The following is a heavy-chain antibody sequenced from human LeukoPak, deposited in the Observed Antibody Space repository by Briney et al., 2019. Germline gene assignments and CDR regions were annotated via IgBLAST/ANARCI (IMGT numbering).Heavy chain of an antibody. CDR1: GYTFTSYY. Sequence: ASVKVSCKASGYTFTSYYMNWVRQAPGKGLEWMGFINHSGGSKSNAQKFQGRVTMTRDTSTSTVYMELSSLRSEDTAVYYCARGALRYFDWSSRGLDYWGQGTLVTVSS. D-gene: IGHD3-9*01. V-gene: IGHV1-46*01. CDR3: ARGALRYFDWSSRGLDY. J-gene: IGHJ4*02. CDR2: INHSGGSK.